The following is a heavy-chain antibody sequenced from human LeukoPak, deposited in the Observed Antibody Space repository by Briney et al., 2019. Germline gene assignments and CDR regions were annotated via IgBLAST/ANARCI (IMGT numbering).Heavy chain of an antibody. J-gene: IGHJ4*02. CDR1: GFTFSDYY. CDR3: ARVYSYGYSYFDY. Sequence: GGSLRLSCAASGFTFSDYYMSWIRQAPGKGLEWVSYISSSGSTIYYADSVKGRFTISRDNAKNSLYLQMNSLRAEDTAVYYCARVYSYGYSYFDYWGQGTLVTVSS. D-gene: IGHD5-18*01. V-gene: IGHV3-11*04. CDR2: ISSSGSTI.